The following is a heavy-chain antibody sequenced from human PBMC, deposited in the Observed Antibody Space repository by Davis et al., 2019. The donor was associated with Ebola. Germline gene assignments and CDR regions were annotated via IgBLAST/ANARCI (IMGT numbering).Heavy chain of an antibody. V-gene: IGHV3-23*01. J-gene: IGHJ6*04. D-gene: IGHD3-3*01. CDR1: GFIVSDKY. Sequence: GGSLRLSCAASGFIVSDKYMSWVRQAPGKGLEWVSGISGSGGTTYYADSVKGRLTISRDNSKSTLYLQMNSLRAEDTAVYYCAKDLGDFWSSYYYISHGMDVWGKGTTVTVS. CDR3: AKDLGDFWSSYYYISHGMDV. CDR2: ISGSGGTT.